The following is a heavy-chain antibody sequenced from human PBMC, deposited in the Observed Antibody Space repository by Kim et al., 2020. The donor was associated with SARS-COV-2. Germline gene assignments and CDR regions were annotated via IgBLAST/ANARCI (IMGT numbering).Heavy chain of an antibody. CDR3: ARDQRTRAYYYYGMDV. CDR1: GGSVSSGSYY. J-gene: IGHJ6*02. V-gene: IGHV4-61*01. Sequence: SETLSLTCTVSGGSVSSGSYYWSWIRQPPGKGLEWIGYIYYSGSTNYNPSLKSRVTISVDTSKNQFSLKLSSVTAADTAVYYCARDQRTRAYYYYGMDVWGQGTTVTVSS. CDR2: IYYSGST.